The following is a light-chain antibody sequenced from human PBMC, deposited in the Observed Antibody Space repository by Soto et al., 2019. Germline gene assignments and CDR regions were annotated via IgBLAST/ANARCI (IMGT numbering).Light chain of an antibody. CDR2: DNN. J-gene: IGLJ2*01. V-gene: IGLV1-51*01. Sequence: QSVLTQPPSVSAAPGQKVTISCSGSSSNIGNNYVSWYQQLPGTAPKLLIYDNNKRPSGIPDRFSGSKSGTSATLGITGLQTGDEADYYCGTWDSSGVVFGGGNQLTVL. CDR1: SSNIGNNY. CDR3: GTWDSSGVV.